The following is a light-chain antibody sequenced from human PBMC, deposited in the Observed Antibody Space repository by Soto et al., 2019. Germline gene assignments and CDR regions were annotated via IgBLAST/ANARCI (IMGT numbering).Light chain of an antibody. Sequence: DIQMTQSPSTLSASVGDRVTISCRASQTITSWLAWYQQKPGKAPKLLIYDASSLESGVPSRFSGSGSGTEFTLTISSLQPDDFATYYCQQHNSYPWTCGQGNKVGIK. V-gene: IGKV1-5*01. CDR3: QQHNSYPWT. CDR1: QTITSW. CDR2: DAS. J-gene: IGKJ1*01.